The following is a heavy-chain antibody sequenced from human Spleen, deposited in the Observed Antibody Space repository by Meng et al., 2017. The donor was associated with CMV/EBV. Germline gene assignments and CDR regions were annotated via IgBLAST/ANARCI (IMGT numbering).Heavy chain of an antibody. CDR3: AKEGTDFWSGKHHGMDV. CDR1: GFTFSSYV. V-gene: IGHV3-30*02. J-gene: IGHJ6*02. Sequence: GESLKISCAASGFTFSSYVMSWVRQAPGKGLEWVAFIRYDGSNKYYADSVKGRFTISRDNSKNTLYLQMNSLRAEDTAVYFCAKEGTDFWSGKHHGMDVWGQGTTVTVSS. CDR2: IRYDGSNK. D-gene: IGHD3-3*01.